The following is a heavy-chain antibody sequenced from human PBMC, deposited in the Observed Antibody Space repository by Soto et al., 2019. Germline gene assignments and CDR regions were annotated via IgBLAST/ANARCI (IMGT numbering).Heavy chain of an antibody. CDR2: IDGGGGEK. V-gene: IGHV3-7*05. J-gene: IGHJ4*02. D-gene: IGHD5-12*01. CDR3: ASGLYNGCPHLFY. CDR1: AFIFSSYW. Sequence: GGSLRLSCETSAFIFSSYWMTWVRRTPGKGLEWVANIDGGGGEKNNADSGKGRFTIPRDNAKKSLYLQMNGLRAEDTAVYYCASGLYNGCPHLFYWGQGTLVTVSS.